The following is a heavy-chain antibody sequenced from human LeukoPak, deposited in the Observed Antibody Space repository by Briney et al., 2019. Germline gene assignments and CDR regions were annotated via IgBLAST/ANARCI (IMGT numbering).Heavy chain of an antibody. CDR2: IYSGGST. CDR3: ARDGYYGSGSTHFDY. Sequence: GGSLRLSCAASGFTVSSNYMSWVRQAPGKGLEWVSVIYSGGSTYYADSVKGRFTISRDNSKNTLYLQMNSLRAEDTAVYYCARDGYYGSGSTHFDYWGRGTLVTVSS. J-gene: IGHJ4*02. D-gene: IGHD3-10*01. CDR1: GFTVSSNY. V-gene: IGHV3-66*01.